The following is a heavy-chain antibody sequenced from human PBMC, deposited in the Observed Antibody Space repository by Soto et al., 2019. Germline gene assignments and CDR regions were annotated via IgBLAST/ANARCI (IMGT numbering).Heavy chain of an antibody. J-gene: IGHJ4*02. CDR2: VFHTGNT. V-gene: IGHV4-4*02. CDR1: GDSISSSVW. Sequence: PSETLSLTCAVSGDSISSSVWWTWVRQPPGKGLEWIGEVFHTGNTNYNPSLKSRVTMSVDKPTNEFSLKVTSVTAADTAIYYCARKAWVRFEYWGQGAMVTLSS. CDR3: ARKAWVRFEY. D-gene: IGHD7-27*01.